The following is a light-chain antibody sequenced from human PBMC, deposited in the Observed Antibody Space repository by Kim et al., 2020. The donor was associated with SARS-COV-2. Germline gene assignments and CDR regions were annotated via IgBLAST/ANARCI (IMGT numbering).Light chain of an antibody. V-gene: IGLV2-8*01. CDR1: SSDVGGYKY. Sequence: QSVLTQPPSASGSPGQSVTISCTGTSSDVGGYKYVSWYQQHPGKAPKLMISEVSKRPSGVPDRFSGSKSGNTASLTVSGLQAEDEADYYCSSYAGSNNWVFGGGTQLTVL. CDR3: SSYAGSNNWV. CDR2: EVS. J-gene: IGLJ3*02.